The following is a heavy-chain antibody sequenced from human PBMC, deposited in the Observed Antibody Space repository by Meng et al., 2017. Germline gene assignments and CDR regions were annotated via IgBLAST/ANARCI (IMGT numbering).Heavy chain of an antibody. D-gene: IGHD2-15*01. CDR1: GGSISSIHW. CDR3: ARVVAATTLFLDY. Sequence: VQLLLSCPGLGQPPGTLSLTCADSGGSISSIHWCSWVRQPPGKGLEWFGEIYHSGRPKYNPSLKSRVTISLDKSKHQCSLKLSSVTAADTAVYYCARVVAATTLFLDYWGQGTLVTVSS. V-gene: IGHV4-4*03. CDR2: IYHSGRP. J-gene: IGHJ4*02.